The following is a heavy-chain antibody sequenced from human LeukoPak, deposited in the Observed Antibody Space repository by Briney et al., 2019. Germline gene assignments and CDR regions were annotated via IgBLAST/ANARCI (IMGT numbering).Heavy chain of an antibody. CDR1: GYIFNSYG. CDR3: ARDPIAYSSGGQGAFDI. CDR2: IGAFNGNT. D-gene: IGHD3-22*01. V-gene: IGHV1-18*01. Sequence: ASVKVSCKASGYIFNSYGISWVRQAPGQGLEWMGWIGAFNGNTHYAQKLQGRVTMTTDTSTRTAYMELRSLRSHDTAVYYCARDPIAYSSGGQGAFDIWGQGTMVTVSS. J-gene: IGHJ3*02.